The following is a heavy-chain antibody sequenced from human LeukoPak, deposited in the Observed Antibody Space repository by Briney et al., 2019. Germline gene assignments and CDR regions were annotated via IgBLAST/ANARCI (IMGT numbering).Heavy chain of an antibody. J-gene: IGHJ3*02. CDR2: ISYDGSNK. V-gene: IGHV3-30*04. CDR1: GFTFSSYA. Sequence: GGSLRLSRAASGFTFSSYAMHWVRQAPGKGLEWVAVISYDGSNKYYADSVKGRFTISRDNSKNTLYLQMNSLRAEDTAVYYCARDGRDTDAFDIWGQGTMVTVSS. CDR3: ARDGRDTDAFDI. D-gene: IGHD1-26*01.